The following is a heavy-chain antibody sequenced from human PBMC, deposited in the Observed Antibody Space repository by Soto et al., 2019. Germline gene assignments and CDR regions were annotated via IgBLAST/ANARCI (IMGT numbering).Heavy chain of an antibody. CDR3: ARESPPEFDP. V-gene: IGHV3-53*01. Sequence: RRLSCAASGFTVSSNYMSWVRQAPGKGLEWVSVIYSGGSTYYADSVKGRFTISRDNSKNTLYLQMNSLRAEDTAVYYCARESPPEFDPWGQGTLVTVSS. J-gene: IGHJ5*02. CDR1: GFTVSSNY. CDR2: IYSGGST.